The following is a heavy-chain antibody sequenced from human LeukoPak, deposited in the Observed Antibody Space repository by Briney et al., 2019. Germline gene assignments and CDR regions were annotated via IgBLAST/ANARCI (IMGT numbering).Heavy chain of an antibody. CDR3: ARVVYDSSTYPKSYFDF. J-gene: IGHJ4*02. CDR2: IYYRRIT. CDR1: VGSISSSSYY. V-gene: IGHV4-39*07. Sequence: PSQTLSLTCTVSVGSISSSSYYCGWIRQPPGKGLEWIGSIYYRRITYYNLSRKSRVNISVDTSKNQFSLKLSSVTGADTAVFYCARVVYDSSTYPKSYFDFWGQGTLVTVSS. D-gene: IGHD3-22*01.